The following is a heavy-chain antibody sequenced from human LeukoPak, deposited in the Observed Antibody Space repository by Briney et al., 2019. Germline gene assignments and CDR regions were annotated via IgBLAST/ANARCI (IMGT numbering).Heavy chain of an antibody. Sequence: GGSLRLSCAASGFTFSSYAMSWVRQAPGKGLGWVSVIYSGGSTYYADSVKGRFTISRDNSKNTVYLQMNSLRAEDTAVYYCARSPGYSDYWGQGTLVTVSS. V-gene: IGHV3-53*01. CDR1: GFTFSSYA. CDR3: ARSPGYSDY. CDR2: IYSGGST. J-gene: IGHJ4*02.